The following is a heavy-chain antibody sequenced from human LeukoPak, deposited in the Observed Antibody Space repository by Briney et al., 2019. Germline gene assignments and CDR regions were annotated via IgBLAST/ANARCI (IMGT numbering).Heavy chain of an antibody. Sequence: AGGSLRLSCAASGFTFSSYALSWVRQAPGKGLECVSTISGSGGGTYYADSVKGRFTISRDNSKNTLYLQMNSLRAEDTAVFYCAKLFYSSGMYHFDYWGQGTLVTVSS. D-gene: IGHD3-10*01. V-gene: IGHV3-23*01. CDR1: GFTFSSYA. J-gene: IGHJ4*02. CDR3: AKLFYSSGMYHFDY. CDR2: ISGSGGGT.